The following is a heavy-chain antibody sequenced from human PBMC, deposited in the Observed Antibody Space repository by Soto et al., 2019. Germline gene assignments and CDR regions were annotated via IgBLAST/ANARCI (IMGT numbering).Heavy chain of an antibody. J-gene: IGHJ4*01. D-gene: IGHD3-22*01. Sequence: PGGSLRLSCXASGFIVSSNYMSWVRQAPGKGLEWVSLIYSGGNTFYADSVKGRFTISRDNSKNTLYLQMNSLQTEDTAIYYCNTDSYITSIIVRFDYWGHGTLVTVSS. CDR1: GFIVSSNY. CDR2: IYSGGNT. CDR3: NTDSYITSIIVRFDY. V-gene: IGHV3-66*01.